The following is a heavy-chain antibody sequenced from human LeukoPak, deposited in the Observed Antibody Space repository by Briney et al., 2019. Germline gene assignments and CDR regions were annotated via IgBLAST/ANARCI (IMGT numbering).Heavy chain of an antibody. CDR2: ISYDGSNK. CDR1: GFTFSSYA. V-gene: IGHV3-30*15. D-gene: IGHD5-18*01. Sequence: GGSLRLSCAASGFTFSSYAMHWVRQAPGKGLEWVAVISYDGSNKYYADSVKGRFTISRDNSKNTLYLQMSSLRAEDTAVYYCAREQGRYSYGPHRYYFDYWGQGTLVTVSS. J-gene: IGHJ4*02. CDR3: AREQGRYSYGPHRYYFDY.